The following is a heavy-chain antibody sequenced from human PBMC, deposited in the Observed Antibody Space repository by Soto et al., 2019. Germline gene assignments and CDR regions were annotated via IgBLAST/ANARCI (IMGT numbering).Heavy chain of an antibody. J-gene: IGHJ4*02. Sequence: GGSLRLSCAASGFTFSSYAMSWVRQAPGKGLEWVSAISGSGGSTYYADSVKGRFTISRDNSKNTLYLQMNSLRAEDTAVYYCAKAFGRWSSSSWYAFDYWGQGTLVTVSS. D-gene: IGHD6-13*01. CDR1: GFTFSSYA. V-gene: IGHV3-23*01. CDR2: ISGSGGST. CDR3: AKAFGRWSSSSWYAFDY.